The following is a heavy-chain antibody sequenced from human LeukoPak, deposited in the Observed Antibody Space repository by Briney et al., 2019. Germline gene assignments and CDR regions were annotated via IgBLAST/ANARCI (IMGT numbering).Heavy chain of an antibody. CDR1: GYTFTGYY. D-gene: IGHD3-22*01. V-gene: IGHV1-2*02. CDR2: INPNSGGT. J-gene: IGHJ4*02. CDR3: ARGPFCYDSSGWTFHFDY. Sequence: ASVKVSCKASGYTFTGYYMHWVRQAPGQGLEWMGWINPNSGGTNYAQKFQGRVTMTRDTSISTAYMELSRLRSDDTAVYYCARGPFCYDSSGWTFHFDYWGQGTLVTVSS.